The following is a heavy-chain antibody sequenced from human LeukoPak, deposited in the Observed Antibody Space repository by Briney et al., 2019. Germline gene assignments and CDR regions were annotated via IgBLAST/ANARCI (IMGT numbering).Heavy chain of an antibody. V-gene: IGHV3-7*05. Sequence: GGSLRLSCAASGFTFSSYWMSWVRQAPGKGLEWVANIKQDGSEKYYVDSVKGRFTISRDNAKNSLYLQMNSLRAEDTAVYYCARDAPTSYYYDSSGYYLYYYYYYGMDVWGQGTTVTVSS. CDR1: GFTFSSYW. CDR3: ARDAPTSYYYDSSGYYLYYYYYYGMDV. CDR2: IKQDGSEK. D-gene: IGHD3-22*01. J-gene: IGHJ6*02.